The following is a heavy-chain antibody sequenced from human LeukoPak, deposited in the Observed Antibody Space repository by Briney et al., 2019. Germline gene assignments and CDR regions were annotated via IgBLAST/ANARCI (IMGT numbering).Heavy chain of an antibody. V-gene: IGHV3-30-3*01. CDR2: ISYDGSNK. CDR1: GFTFSSYA. Sequence: GGSLRLSCAASGFTFSSYAMHWVRQAPGKGLEWVAVISYDGSNKYYADSVKGRFTISRDNSKNTLYLQMNSLRAEDTAVYYCARSRNYYGSGLDYWGQGTLVTVSS. D-gene: IGHD3-10*01. J-gene: IGHJ4*02. CDR3: ARSRNYYGSGLDY.